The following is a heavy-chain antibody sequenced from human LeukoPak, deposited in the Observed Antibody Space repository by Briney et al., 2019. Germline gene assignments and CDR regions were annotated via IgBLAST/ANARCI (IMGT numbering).Heavy chain of an antibody. CDR2: INSDGSST. CDR1: GFTSSNYW. CDR3: ARGLTIFGVVNDAFDI. D-gene: IGHD3-3*01. Sequence: GGSLRLSCAASGFTSSNYWMHWFRQAPGKGLVWVSLINSDGSSTIYADSVKGRFTISRDNAKNTLYLQMNSLRAEDTAVYYCARGLTIFGVVNDAFDIWGQGTMVTVSS. J-gene: IGHJ3*02. V-gene: IGHV3-74*01.